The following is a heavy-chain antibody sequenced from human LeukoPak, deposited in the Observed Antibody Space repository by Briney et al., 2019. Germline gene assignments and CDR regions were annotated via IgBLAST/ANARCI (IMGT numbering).Heavy chain of an antibody. D-gene: IGHD6-19*01. J-gene: IGHJ4*02. Sequence: GRSLRLSCAASGFTLSSYGMHWVRQAPGKGLEWVAVISYDGSNKYYADSVKGRFTISRDNSKNTLYLQMNSLRAEDTAVYYCAKELSSGWFLFDYWGQGTLVTVSS. V-gene: IGHV3-30*18. CDR2: ISYDGSNK. CDR3: AKELSSGWFLFDY. CDR1: GFTLSSYG.